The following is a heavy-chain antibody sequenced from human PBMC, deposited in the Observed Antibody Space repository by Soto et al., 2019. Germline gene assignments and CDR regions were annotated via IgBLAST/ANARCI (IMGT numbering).Heavy chain of an antibody. J-gene: IGHJ4*02. CDR3: VHTGYSYDPFGY. Sequence: SSHTLVKPKQPLKLTCTFSGFSLSTSVCRVGWILQPPGKALEWLALIYWNDDKRYSPSLKSRLTITKDTSKNQVVLTMTNMDPVDTATYYCVHTGYSYDPFGYWGRGTLLTASS. D-gene: IGHD5-18*01. CDR1: GFSLSTSVCR. CDR2: IYWNDDK. V-gene: IGHV2-5*01.